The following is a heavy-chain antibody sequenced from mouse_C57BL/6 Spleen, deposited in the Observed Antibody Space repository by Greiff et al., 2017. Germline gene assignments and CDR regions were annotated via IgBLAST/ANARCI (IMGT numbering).Heavy chain of an antibody. V-gene: IGHV1-26*01. CDR3: ANYYGSSGVDY. Sequence: EVQLQQSGPELVKPGASVKISCKASGYTFTDYYMNWVKQSHGKSLEWIGDINPNNGGTSYNQKFKGKATLTVDKSSSTAYMELRSLTSEDSAVYYCANYYGSSGVDYWGQGTTLTVSS. J-gene: IGHJ2*01. CDR2: INPNNGGT. CDR1: GYTFTDYY. D-gene: IGHD1-1*01.